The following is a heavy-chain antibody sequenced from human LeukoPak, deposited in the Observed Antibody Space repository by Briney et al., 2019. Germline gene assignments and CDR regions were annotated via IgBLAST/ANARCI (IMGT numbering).Heavy chain of an antibody. V-gene: IGHV1-69*04. J-gene: IGHJ4*02. CDR1: GGTFSSYA. Sequence: ASVKVSCKASGGTFSSYAISWVRQAPGQRLEWMGRIIPILGIANYAQKFQGRVTITADKSTSTAYMELSSLRSEDTAVYYCARGYCSGGSCYKLFDYWGQGTLVTVSS. CDR2: IIPILGIA. D-gene: IGHD2-15*01. CDR3: ARGYCSGGSCYKLFDY.